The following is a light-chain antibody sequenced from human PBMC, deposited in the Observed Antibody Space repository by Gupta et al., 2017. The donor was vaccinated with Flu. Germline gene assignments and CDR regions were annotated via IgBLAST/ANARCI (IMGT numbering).Light chain of an antibody. CDR3: SSYTSSSTYI. Sequence: QSALTQPASVSGSPGQPITISCTGTSSDVGLYKFVSWYQQYPGKAPKLMIYEVSDRPSGVSNRFSGSKSGNTASLTISGLQAEDEADYYCSSYTSSSTYIFGTGTKVIVL. CDR1: SSDVGLYKF. V-gene: IGLV2-14*01. J-gene: IGLJ1*01. CDR2: EVS.